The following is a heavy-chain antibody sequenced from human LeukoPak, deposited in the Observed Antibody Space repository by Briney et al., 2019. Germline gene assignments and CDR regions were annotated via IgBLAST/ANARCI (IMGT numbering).Heavy chain of an antibody. CDR3: ARDAVGARAFDF. Sequence: ASVNDSFMASGYTFTDYGIHWVRQAPGQGLEWISWGSTFNGHRLYGQRFQGRVTMTTDPSTTTVYMELTSLTSDDTALYYCARDAVGARAFDFWGQGTMVIVSS. CDR1: GYTFTDYG. V-gene: IGHV1-18*01. CDR2: GSTFNGHR. D-gene: IGHD1-26*01. J-gene: IGHJ3*01.